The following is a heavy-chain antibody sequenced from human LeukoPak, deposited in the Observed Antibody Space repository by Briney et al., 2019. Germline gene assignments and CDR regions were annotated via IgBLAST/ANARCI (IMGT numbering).Heavy chain of an antibody. D-gene: IGHD6-19*01. CDR1: GFTFSSYG. CDR3: VKVSRVRSSGWYGDY. J-gene: IGHJ4*02. V-gene: IGHV3-33*06. CDR2: IWYDGSIK. Sequence: GGSLRLSCASTGFTFSSYGMHSVRQATGKGLESMALIWYDGSIKYYADSMKCRFTISRDNSKNTLYLQMKSLRDEDTAVYYCVKVSRVRSSGWYGDYWGQGTVVTVSS.